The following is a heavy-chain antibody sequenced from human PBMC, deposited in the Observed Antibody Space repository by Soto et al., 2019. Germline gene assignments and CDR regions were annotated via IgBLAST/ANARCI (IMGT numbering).Heavy chain of an antibody. D-gene: IGHD2-15*01. Sequence: GGSLRLSCAASGISLSISGMDWVRQAPGKGPEWVALISYHGPNNFYAGSVKGRFTISRDNSKSTLYLQVYSLRPEDAAVYYCSRDPKTSGGHHLAFNYFDSWGQGTLVTVSS. CDR1: GISLSISG. J-gene: IGHJ4*02. CDR2: ISYHGPNN. V-gene: IGHV3-30-3*01. CDR3: SRDPKTSGGHHLAFNYFDS.